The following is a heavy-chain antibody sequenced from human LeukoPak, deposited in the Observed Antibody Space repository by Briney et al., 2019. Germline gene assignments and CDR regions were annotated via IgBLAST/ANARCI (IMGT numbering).Heavy chain of an antibody. D-gene: IGHD6-13*01. J-gene: IGHJ4*02. CDR2: ISSSGSTI. CDR1: GLTFSDYY. Sequence: AGGSLRLSCAASGLTFSDYYMSWIRQAPGKGLEWVSYISSSGSTIYYADSVKGRFTISRDNAKNSLYLQMNSLRAEDTAVYYCARDTSDSSPDYWGQGTLVTVSS. CDR3: ARDTSDSSPDY. V-gene: IGHV3-11*04.